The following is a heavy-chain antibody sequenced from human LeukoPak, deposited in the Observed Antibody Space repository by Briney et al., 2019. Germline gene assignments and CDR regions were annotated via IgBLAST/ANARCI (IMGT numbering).Heavy chain of an antibody. CDR3: ASPSIFGVVTPHHYYYGMDV. Sequence: SVKVTCKASGGTFSSYAISWVRQAPGQGLEWMGGIIPIFGTANYAQQFQGRVTITADESTSTAYMELSSLRSEDTAVYYCASPSIFGVVTPHHYYYGMDVWGQGTTVTVSS. V-gene: IGHV1-69*13. CDR1: GGTFSSYA. CDR2: IIPIFGTA. D-gene: IGHD3-3*01. J-gene: IGHJ6*02.